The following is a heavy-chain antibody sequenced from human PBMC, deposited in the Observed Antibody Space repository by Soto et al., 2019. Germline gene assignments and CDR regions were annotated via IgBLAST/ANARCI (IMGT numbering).Heavy chain of an antibody. CDR2: VDSDGTTT. J-gene: IGHJ4*02. CDR1: GCRFSNYW. CDR3: ARGAFRAYYFDY. V-gene: IGHV3-74*01. D-gene: IGHD3-10*01. Sequence: PGGSLRLSCAASGCRFSNYWIHWVRQDPGKGLVWVSRVDSDGTTTNYADPVKGRFTISRDNARNTVYLQMNSLRAEDTAIYYCARGAFRAYYFDYWGLGTLVTVSS.